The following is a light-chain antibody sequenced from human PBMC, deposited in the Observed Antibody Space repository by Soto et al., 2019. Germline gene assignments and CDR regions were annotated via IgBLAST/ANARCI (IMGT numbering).Light chain of an antibody. V-gene: IGKV3-11*01. J-gene: IGKJ4*01. Sequence: EIVLTQSPATLSLSPGERATLSCRASQSVNIYLAWYQQKPGQAPRLLIYDASNRATGIPARFSGSGSGTDFTRTISSLEPEDIAVYYCQQRSNWRVTFGGGTKVDI. CDR2: DAS. CDR3: QQRSNWRVT. CDR1: QSVNIY.